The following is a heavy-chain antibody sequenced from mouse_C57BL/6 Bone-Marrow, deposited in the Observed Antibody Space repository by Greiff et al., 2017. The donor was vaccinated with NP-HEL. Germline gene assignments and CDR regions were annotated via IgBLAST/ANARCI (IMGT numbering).Heavy chain of an antibody. V-gene: IGHV1-69*01. J-gene: IGHJ3*01. CDR3: AREGKRWFAY. Sequence: VQLQQPGAELVMPGASVKLSCKASGYSFTSYWMHWVKQRPGQGLEWIGEIDPSDSYTNYNQKFKGKSTLTVDKSSSTAYMQLMSLTSEDSAVYYCAREGKRWFAYWGQGTLVTVSA. CDR2: IDPSDSYT. CDR1: GYSFTSYW.